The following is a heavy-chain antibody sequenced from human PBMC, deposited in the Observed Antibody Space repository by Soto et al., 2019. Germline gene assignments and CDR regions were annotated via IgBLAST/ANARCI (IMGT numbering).Heavy chain of an antibody. V-gene: IGHV4-31*03. CDR2: IYYSGST. CDR1: GGSISSGGYY. CDR3: ARSLWGTAAGLNWFDP. Sequence: QVQLQESGPGLVKPSQTLSLTCTVSGGSISSGGYYWSWIRQHPGKGLEWIGYIYYSGSTYYNPSLKSRVTRSVDTSKNQFSLKLSSVTAADTAVYYCARSLWGTAAGLNWFDPWGQGTLVTVSS. J-gene: IGHJ5*02. D-gene: IGHD6-13*01.